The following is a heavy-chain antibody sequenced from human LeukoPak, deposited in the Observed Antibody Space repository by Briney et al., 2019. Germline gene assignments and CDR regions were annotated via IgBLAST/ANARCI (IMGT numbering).Heavy chain of an antibody. CDR3: ARIITESRRRFDY. J-gene: IGHJ4*02. CDR1: GGSISSSSYY. CDR2: IHYSGNT. D-gene: IGHD1-20*01. V-gene: IGHV4-39*01. Sequence: SETLSLTCTVSGGSISSSSYYWGWIRQPPGRGLEWIGSIHYSGNTCYNPSLKSRVTISVDTSKNQFSLKRSSVTAADTAVYYCARIITESRRRFDYWGQGTLVTVSS.